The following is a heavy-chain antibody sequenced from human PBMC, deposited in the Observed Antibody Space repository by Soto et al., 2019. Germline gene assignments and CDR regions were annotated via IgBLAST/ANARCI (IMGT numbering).Heavy chain of an antibody. CDR1: GFTFSNYG. CDR3: VRDSTYGTGTSYGHNWFDP. CDR2: IWFDGSNK. Sequence: QVQLVESGGGVVQPEKSLRLSCAASGFTFSNYGMQWVRQTPGKGLEWVAGIWFDGSNKYYADSVKGRFTISRDNSKNTLYMQMNSLRAEDTAVYYCVRDSTYGTGTSYGHNWFDPWGQGTLVSVSS. V-gene: IGHV3-33*01. D-gene: IGHD3-10*01. J-gene: IGHJ5*02.